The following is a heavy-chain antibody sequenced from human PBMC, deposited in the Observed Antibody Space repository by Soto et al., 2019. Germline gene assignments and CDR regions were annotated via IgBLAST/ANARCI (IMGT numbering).Heavy chain of an antibody. CDR3: ARTMGCGGDSTPPCWYFDL. D-gene: IGHD2-21*02. CDR1: GYSFTSYW. Sequence: GESLKISCKGSGYSFTSYWIGWVRQMPGKGLEWMGIIYPGDSDTRYSPSFQGQVTISADKSISTAYLQWSSLKASDTAMYYCARTMGCGGDSTPPCWYFDLWGRGTLVTVSS. V-gene: IGHV5-51*01. J-gene: IGHJ2*01. CDR2: IYPGDSDT.